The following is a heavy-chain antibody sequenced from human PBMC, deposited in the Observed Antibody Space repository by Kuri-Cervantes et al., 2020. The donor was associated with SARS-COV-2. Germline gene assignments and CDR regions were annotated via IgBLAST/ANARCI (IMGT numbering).Heavy chain of an antibody. D-gene: IGHD1-26*01. J-gene: IGHJ3*02. CDR1: GFTFSSYA. CDR2: ISYDGSNK. V-gene: IGHV3-30-3*01. Sequence: GESLKISCAASGFTFSSYAMHWVRQAPGKGLEWVAVISYDGSNKYYADSVKGRFTISRDNSKNTLYLQMNSPRAEDTAVYYCARGASREKAPVRAFDIWGQGTMVTVSS. CDR3: ARGASREKAPVRAFDI.